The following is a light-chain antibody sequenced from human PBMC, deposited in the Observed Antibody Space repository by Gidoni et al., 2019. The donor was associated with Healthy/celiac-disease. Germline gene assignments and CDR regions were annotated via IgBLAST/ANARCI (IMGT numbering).Light chain of an antibody. J-gene: IGKJ3*01. CDR1: QSVSSY. Sequence: EIVLPQSPATLSLSPGELATLSCRASQSVSSYLAWYQQKPGQAPRLLIYDASNRATGIPARFSGSGSWTDFTLTISSLEPEDCAFYYGQQRSNWPSRLTFGPGTKVESK. CDR3: QQRSNWPSRLT. V-gene: IGKV3-11*01. CDR2: DAS.